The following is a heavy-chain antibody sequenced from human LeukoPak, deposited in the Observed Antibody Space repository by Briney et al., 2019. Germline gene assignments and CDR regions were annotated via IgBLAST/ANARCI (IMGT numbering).Heavy chain of an antibody. Sequence: GGSLRLSCAASGFTFSSYAMSWVRQAPGKGLEWVSAISGSGGSTYYADSVKGRFTISRDNSKNTLYLQMNSLRAEDTAVYYCAKQRLLWFGELFGHFDYWGQGTLVTVSS. CDR2: ISGSGGST. J-gene: IGHJ4*02. CDR3: AKQRLLWFGELFGHFDY. D-gene: IGHD3-10*01. V-gene: IGHV3-23*01. CDR1: GFTFSSYA.